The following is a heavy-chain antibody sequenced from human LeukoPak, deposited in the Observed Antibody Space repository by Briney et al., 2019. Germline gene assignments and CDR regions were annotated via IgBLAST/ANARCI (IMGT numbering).Heavy chain of an antibody. Sequence: ASVKVSCKASGGTYSSYAISWVRQAPGQGLEWMGGIIPIFGTANYAQKFQGRVTITADKSTSTAYMELSSLRSEDTAVYYCARVGIAAAGPFDYWGQGTLVTVSS. D-gene: IGHD6-13*01. J-gene: IGHJ4*02. CDR1: GGTYSSYA. V-gene: IGHV1-69*06. CDR2: IIPIFGTA. CDR3: ARVGIAAAGPFDY.